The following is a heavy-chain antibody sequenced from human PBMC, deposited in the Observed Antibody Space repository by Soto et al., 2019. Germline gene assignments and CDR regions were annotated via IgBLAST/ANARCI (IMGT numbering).Heavy chain of an antibody. V-gene: IGHV3-33*08. CDR1: GFTFRNYG. CDR2: IWYDGSNK. Sequence: QVHLVESGGGVVQPGRSLRLSCAASGFTFRNYGMHWVRQVPGKGLEWVAVIWYDGSNKYYADSVQGRFTISRDNSKNTLYLQMNSLRAEDTAVYYCASRRQDGSGWYYFDYWGHGTLVTVSS. D-gene: IGHD6-19*01. CDR3: ASRRQDGSGWYYFDY. J-gene: IGHJ4*01.